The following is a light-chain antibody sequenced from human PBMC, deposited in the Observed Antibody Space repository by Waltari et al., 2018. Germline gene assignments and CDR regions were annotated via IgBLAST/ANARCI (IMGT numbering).Light chain of an antibody. CDR2: DVS. J-gene: IGLJ2*01. CDR1: SSDVGTYNY. V-gene: IGLV2-14*03. CDR3: SSSTSSNTLV. Sequence: QSALTQPASVSGSPGQSITISCTGTSSDVGTYNYVSWYQHHPGKAPRLMIYDVSNRPSGVSNRFSGSKSGNTASLTISGLQAEDEADYSCSSSTSSNTLVFGGGTKLTV.